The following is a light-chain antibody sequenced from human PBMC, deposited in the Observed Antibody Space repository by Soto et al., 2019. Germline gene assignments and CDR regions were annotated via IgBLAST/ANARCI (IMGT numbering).Light chain of an antibody. J-gene: IGKJ1*01. CDR1: QRIDTW. V-gene: IGKV1-5*03. CDR3: LQDYDFPRT. Sequence: DIQMTQSPSTLSASLGDRVTITCRASQRIDTWLAWYQQKPGTAPKLLIYKATILQSGVPSRFSGSGSGTEFTLAISSLQPDDFATYYCLQDYDFPRTFGQGTKVDIK. CDR2: KAT.